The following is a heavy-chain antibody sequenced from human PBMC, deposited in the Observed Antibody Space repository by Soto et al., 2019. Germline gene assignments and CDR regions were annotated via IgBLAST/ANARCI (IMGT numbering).Heavy chain of an antibody. J-gene: IGHJ4*02. Sequence: SETPSLTCTVSGGSVSSGSYYWSWIRQPPGKGLEWIGYIYYSGSTNYNPSLKSRVTISVDTSKNQFSLKLSSVTAADTAVYYCARGQYYYGSGSYYRALNFDYWGQGTLVTVSS. CDR1: GGSVSSGSYY. V-gene: IGHV4-61*01. CDR2: IYYSGST. CDR3: ARGQYYYGSGSYYRALNFDY. D-gene: IGHD3-10*01.